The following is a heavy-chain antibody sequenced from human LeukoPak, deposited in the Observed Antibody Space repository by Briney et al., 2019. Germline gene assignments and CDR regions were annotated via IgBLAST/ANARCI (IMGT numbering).Heavy chain of an antibody. CDR1: GYTFTGYY. D-gene: IGHD3-22*01. J-gene: IGHJ4*02. CDR2: VNPNSGGT. CDR3: AAYCYDSSGYYLDGSFDY. V-gene: IGHV1-2*02. Sequence: ASVKVSCKASGYTFTGYYMHWVRQAPGQGLEWMGWVNPNSGGTNYAQKFQGRVTMTRDTSISTAYMELSRLRSDDTAVYYCAAYCYDSSGYYLDGSFDYWGQGTLVTVSS.